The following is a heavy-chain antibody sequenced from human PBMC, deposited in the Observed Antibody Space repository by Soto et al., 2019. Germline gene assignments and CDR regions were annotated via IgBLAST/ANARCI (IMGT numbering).Heavy chain of an antibody. Sequence: PGGSLRLSCAASEFTVTNNEMSWVRQAPGKGLEWVSILYSGGNTYYADSVEGRFTISRDGSKNTLYLHMNSLRAEDTAVYYCALRRVAYADFWGQGTRVTRLL. CDR1: EFTVTNNE. CDR2: LYSGGNT. V-gene: IGHV3-53*01. J-gene: IGHJ4*02. CDR3: ALRRVAYADF. D-gene: IGHD2-2*01.